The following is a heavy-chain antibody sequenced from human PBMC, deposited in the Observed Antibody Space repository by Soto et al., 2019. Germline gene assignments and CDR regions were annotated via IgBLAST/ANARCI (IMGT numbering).Heavy chain of an antibody. D-gene: IGHD3-3*01. Sequence: QVQLVQSGAEVKKPGSSVKVSCKASGGTFSSYTISWVRQAPGQGLEWMGRIIPILGIANYAQKFQGRVTITADKYTSTAYMELSSLRSEDTAVYYCARDSLDFWSGYYYYYMDVWGKGTTVTVSS. CDR2: IIPILGIA. CDR3: ARDSLDFWSGYYYYYMDV. CDR1: GGTFSSYT. V-gene: IGHV1-69*08. J-gene: IGHJ6*03.